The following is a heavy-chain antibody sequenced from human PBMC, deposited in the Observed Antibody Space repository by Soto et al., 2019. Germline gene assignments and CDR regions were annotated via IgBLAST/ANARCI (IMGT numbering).Heavy chain of an antibody. J-gene: IGHJ4*02. D-gene: IGHD3-22*01. CDR2: ISYDGSDN. CDR3: AKMGDSSGYDFFDY. CDR1: GFTFDTYG. V-gene: IGHV3-30*18. Sequence: QVQLVESGGGVVQPGRSLRLSCAASGFTFDTYGMHWVRQAPGKGLEWVAAISYDGSDNYYADSVRGRFTISRDNSKNTVYLQMNSLRVEDTAVYYCAKMGDSSGYDFFDYWGQGTLVAVSS.